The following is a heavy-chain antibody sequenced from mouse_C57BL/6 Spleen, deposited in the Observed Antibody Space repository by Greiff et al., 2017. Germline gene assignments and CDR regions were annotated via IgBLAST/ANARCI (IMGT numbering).Heavy chain of an antibody. CDR1: GYAFSSSW. V-gene: IGHV1-82*01. J-gene: IGHJ2*01. Sequence: QVQLQQSGPELVKPGASVKISCKASGYAFSSSWMNWVKQRPGKGLEWIGRIYPGDGDTNYNGKFKGKATLTADKSSSTAYMQLSRLTSVDSAVYFCARQELGLFDYWGQGTTLTVSS. CDR2: IYPGDGDT. CDR3: ARQELGLFDY. D-gene: IGHD4-1*01.